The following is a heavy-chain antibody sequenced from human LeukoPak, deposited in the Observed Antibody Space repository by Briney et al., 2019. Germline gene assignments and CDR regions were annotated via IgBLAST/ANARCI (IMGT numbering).Heavy chain of an antibody. CDR1: GYTFTGYY. Sequence: APVKVSCKASGYTFTGYYMHWVRQAPGQGLEWMGWISAYIGNTNYAQKLQGRVTMTTDTSTSTAYMELRSLRSDDTAVYYCAREGASSGYSLSWFDPWGRGTLVTVSS. CDR2: ISAYIGNT. J-gene: IGHJ5*02. V-gene: IGHV1-18*04. CDR3: AREGASSGYSLSWFDP. D-gene: IGHD3-22*01.